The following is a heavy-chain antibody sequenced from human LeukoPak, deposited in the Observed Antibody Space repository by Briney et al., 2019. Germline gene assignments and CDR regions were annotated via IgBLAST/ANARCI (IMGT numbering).Heavy chain of an antibody. D-gene: IGHD3-10*01. Sequence: VASVKISCXASGYTFTGYYMHWVRQARGQGLEWMGRINPNSGGTNYAQKFQGRVTMTRDTSISTAYMELSRLRSDDTAVYYCAREYYRDEYYYYYMDVWGKGTTVTVSS. CDR3: AREYYRDEYYYYYMDV. V-gene: IGHV1-2*06. CDR2: INPNSGGT. CDR1: GYTFTGYY. J-gene: IGHJ6*03.